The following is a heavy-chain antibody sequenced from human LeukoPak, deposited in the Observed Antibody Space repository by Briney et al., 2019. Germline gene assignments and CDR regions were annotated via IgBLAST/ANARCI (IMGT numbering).Heavy chain of an antibody. Sequence: PSETLSLTCAVYGGSFSGYYWSWIRQPPGKGLEWIGEINHSGSTNYNPSLKSRVTISVDTSKNQFSLKLSPVTAADTAVYYCARGGMTTFGGVIPRRAFDIWGQGTVVTVSS. V-gene: IGHV4-34*01. CDR1: GGSFSGYY. CDR2: INHSGST. CDR3: ARGGMTTFGGVIPRRAFDI. D-gene: IGHD3-16*02. J-gene: IGHJ3*02.